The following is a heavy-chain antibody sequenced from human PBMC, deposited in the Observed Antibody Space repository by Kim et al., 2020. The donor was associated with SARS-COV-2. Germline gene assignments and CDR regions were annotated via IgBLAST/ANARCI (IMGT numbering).Heavy chain of an antibody. CDR3: ARTMVRGVYGMDV. D-gene: IGHD3-10*01. J-gene: IGHJ6*02. Sequence: YSPSFPGQVTISADKSISTAYLQWSSLKASDTAMYYCARTMVRGVYGMDVWGQGTTVTVSS. V-gene: IGHV5-51*01.